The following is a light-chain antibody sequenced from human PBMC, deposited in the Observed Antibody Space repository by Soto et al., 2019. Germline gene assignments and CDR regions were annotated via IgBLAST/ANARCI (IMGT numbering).Light chain of an antibody. CDR3: QRYDSIPPT. J-gene: IGKJ5*01. CDR2: DAS. Sequence: DIQMTQSPSSLSASVGDRVTITCQASRDIGKFLNWFQEKPGKAPKLLIYDASNLQTGVASRFSGSGSGTDFTFTITNLQPEDFATYYCQRYDSIPPTFGQGTRLEIK. V-gene: IGKV1-33*01. CDR1: RDIGKF.